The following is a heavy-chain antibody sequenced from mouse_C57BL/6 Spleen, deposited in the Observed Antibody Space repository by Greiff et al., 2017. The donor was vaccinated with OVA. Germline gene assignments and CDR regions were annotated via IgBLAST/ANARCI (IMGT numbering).Heavy chain of an antibody. CDR2: ISSGSSTI. D-gene: IGHD1-1*01. V-gene: IGHV5-17*01. Sequence: EVMLVESGGGLVKPGGSLKLSCAASGFTFSDYGMHWVRQAPEKGLEWVAYISSGSSTIYYADTVKGRFTISRDNAKNTLFLQLTSLRSEDTAMYYCARMGLRYPFAYWGQGTMVTVSA. CDR3: ARMGLRYPFAY. CDR1: GFTFSDYG. J-gene: IGHJ3*01.